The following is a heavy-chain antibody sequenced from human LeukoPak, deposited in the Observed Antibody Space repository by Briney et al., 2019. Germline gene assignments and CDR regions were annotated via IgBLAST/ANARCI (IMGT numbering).Heavy chain of an antibody. CDR2: TSYNGNT. D-gene: IGHD6-19*01. CDR1: GYTFSNYG. CDR3: ARHSGSGWQALGY. V-gene: IGHV1-18*04. J-gene: IGHJ4*02. Sequence: ATVKVSCKASGYTFSNYGISWVRQAPGLGLEWMGWTSYNGNTNYAQKFQDRVTMTTDTSTTTAYMELRSLESDDTAVYYCARHSGSGWQALGYWGQGTLVTVSS.